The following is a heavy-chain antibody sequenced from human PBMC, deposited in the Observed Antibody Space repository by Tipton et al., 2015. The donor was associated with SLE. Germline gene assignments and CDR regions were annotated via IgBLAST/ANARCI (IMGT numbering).Heavy chain of an antibody. J-gene: IGHJ6*02. Sequence: SLRLSCAVSGGSISSSNWWSWVRQPPGKGLEWIGEIYHSGSTNYNPSLKSRVTISVDKSKNQFSLKLSSVTAADTAVYYCARGDSITMVQGVRKYYYGMDVWGQGTTVTVSS. CDR2: IYHSGST. D-gene: IGHD3-10*01. CDR1: GGSISSSNW. V-gene: IGHV4-4*02. CDR3: ARGDSITMVQGVRKYYYGMDV.